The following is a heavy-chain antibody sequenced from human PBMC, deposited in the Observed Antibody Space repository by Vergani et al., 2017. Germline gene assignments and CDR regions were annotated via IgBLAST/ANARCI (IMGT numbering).Heavy chain of an antibody. Sequence: EVQLVETGGGLIQPGGSLRLSCAASGFTVSSNYMSWVRQAPGKGLDWVSVIYSGGSTYYADSVKGRFTISRDNSKNTLYLQMNSLRAEDTAVYYCARESWGLLRSFDIWGQGTMVTVSS. CDR2: IYSGGST. V-gene: IGHV3-53*02. D-gene: IGHD1-26*01. CDR1: GFTVSSNY. CDR3: ARESWGLLRSFDI. J-gene: IGHJ3*02.